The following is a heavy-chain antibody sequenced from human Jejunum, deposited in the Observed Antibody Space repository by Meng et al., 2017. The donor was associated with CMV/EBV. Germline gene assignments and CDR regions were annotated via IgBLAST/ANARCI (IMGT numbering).Heavy chain of an antibody. CDR1: FTFNNYA. CDR2: ISGSGETT. V-gene: IGHV3-23*01. Sequence: FTFNNYAMNWVRLAPGKGLEWVGGISGSGETTYYVDSVKGRFTISRDNSKNTLYLQMNSLRVEDTAVYYCAREGFGVDFYYYALDVWGQGTTVTVSS. J-gene: IGHJ6*02. D-gene: IGHD3-3*01. CDR3: AREGFGVDFYYYALDV.